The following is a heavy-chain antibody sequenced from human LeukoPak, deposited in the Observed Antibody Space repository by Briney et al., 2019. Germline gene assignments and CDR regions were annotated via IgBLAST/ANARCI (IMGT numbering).Heavy chain of an antibody. J-gene: IGHJ4*02. D-gene: IGHD3-22*01. Sequence: GRSLRLSCAASGFTFSSYAMHWVRQAPGKGLEWVAVISYDGSNKYYADSVKGRFTISRDNSKNTLYLQMNSLRAEDTAVYYCARVEAYYYDSSGYYHFDYWGQGTLVTVSS. CDR3: ARVEAYYYDSSGYYHFDY. CDR2: ISYDGSNK. CDR1: GFTFSSYA. V-gene: IGHV3-30-3*01.